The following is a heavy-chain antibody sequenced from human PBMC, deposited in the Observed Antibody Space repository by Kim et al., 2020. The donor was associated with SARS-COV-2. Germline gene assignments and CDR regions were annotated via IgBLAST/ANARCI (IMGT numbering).Heavy chain of an antibody. CDR3: ARDRRLYYDFWSGYDRPRDGMDV. V-gene: IGHV3-23*01. Sequence: GGSLRLSCAASGFTFSSYAMSWVRQAPGKGLEWVSAISGSGGSTYYADAVKGRFTISRDNSKNTLYLQMNSLSAEDTAVYYCARDRRLYYDFWSGYDRPRDGMDVWGQGTTVTVSS. D-gene: IGHD3-3*01. J-gene: IGHJ6*02. CDR1: GFTFSSYA. CDR2: ISGSGGST.